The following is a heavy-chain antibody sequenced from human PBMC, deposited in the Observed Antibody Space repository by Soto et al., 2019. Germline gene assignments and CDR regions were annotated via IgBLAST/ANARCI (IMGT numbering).Heavy chain of an antibody. CDR2: MNPNSGNT. D-gene: IGHD4-17*01. Sequence: ASVKVSCKASGYTFTSSDINWVRQATGQGLEWMGWMNPNSGNTGYAQKFQGRVTMTRNTSISTAYMELSSLRSEDTAVYYCARGYDENGDYGGAYWGQGTLVTVSS. V-gene: IGHV1-8*01. CDR1: GYTFTSSD. CDR3: ARGYDENGDYGGAY. J-gene: IGHJ4*02.